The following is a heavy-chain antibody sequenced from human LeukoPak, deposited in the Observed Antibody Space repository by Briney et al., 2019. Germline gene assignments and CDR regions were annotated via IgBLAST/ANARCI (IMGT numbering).Heavy chain of an antibody. D-gene: IGHD6-13*01. CDR3: ARRRVRLGAAAVDLNA. V-gene: IGHV4-34*01. Sequence: SETLSLTCAVYGGSFSGYYWSWIRQPPGKGLEWIGEINHSGSTNYNPSLKSRVTISVDTSKNQFSLKLSSVTAADTAVYYCARRRVRLGAAAVDLNAWGQGTLATVSS. CDR1: GGSFSGYY. J-gene: IGHJ5*02. CDR2: INHSGST.